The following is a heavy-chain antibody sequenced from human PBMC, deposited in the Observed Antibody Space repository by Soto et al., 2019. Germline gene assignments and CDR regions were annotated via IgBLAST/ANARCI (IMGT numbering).Heavy chain of an antibody. CDR3: ARHVKGYCSSTSCHTDY. J-gene: IGHJ4*02. D-gene: IGHD2-2*01. Sequence: SETLSLTCTVWGGSLSSTRYYWGWFRQPPGKGLGWIGTIYYSGSTYYNPSLKSRVTISVDTSNYQFSLKLNSVTAADTAVYYCARHVKGYCSSTSCHTDYWGQGTLVTVSS. CDR1: GGSLSSTRYY. V-gene: IGHV4-39*01. CDR2: IYYSGST.